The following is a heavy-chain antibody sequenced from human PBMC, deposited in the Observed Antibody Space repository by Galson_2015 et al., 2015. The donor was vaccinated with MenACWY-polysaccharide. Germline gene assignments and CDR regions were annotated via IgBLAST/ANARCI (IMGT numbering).Heavy chain of an antibody. CDR3: ARGHYGLDV. J-gene: IGHJ6*02. CDR1: GFSLGAWY. Sequence: SLRLSCAASGFSLGAWYMSWIRQAPGKGLEWLSYISKSGDSIYYGDSVKGRFAISRDNAENSLYLQLNSLEVEDTAIYYCARGHYGLDVWGQGTTVTVSS. CDR2: ISKSGDSI. V-gene: IGHV3-11*01.